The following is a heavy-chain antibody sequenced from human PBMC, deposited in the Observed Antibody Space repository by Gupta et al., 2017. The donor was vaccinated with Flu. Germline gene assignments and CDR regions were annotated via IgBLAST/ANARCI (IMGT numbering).Heavy chain of an antibody. J-gene: IGHJ4*02. CDR2: INPEGSST. D-gene: IGHD4-17*01. CDR3: ATVTSGC. Sequence: EMQLVESGGGLVQPGGSLRLSCAASGFTFSTSYLQWVRQAPGKGLVWVSRINPEGSSTTYAESVKARFTISRDNAKNTLYLQMNSLGDDDTAGYYCATVTSGCWGQGTLVTVSS. CDR1: GFTFSTSY. V-gene: IGHV3-74*03.